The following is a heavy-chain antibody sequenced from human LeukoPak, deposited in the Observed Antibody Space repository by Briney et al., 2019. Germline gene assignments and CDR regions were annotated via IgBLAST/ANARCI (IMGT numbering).Heavy chain of an antibody. D-gene: IGHD2-21*02. J-gene: IGHJ4*02. V-gene: IGHV4-59*01. CDR2: MYYSRST. CDR1: GGSISSYY. Sequence: SSETLSLTCTVSGGSISSYYWSWLRQPPGKGLEWFGYMYYSRSTNYNTSLKSRVTISVDTSKNQFSLKLRSVTAADTAVYYCARAEDCGGDCYHFDNCGERALVTASS. CDR3: ARAEDCGGDCYHFDN.